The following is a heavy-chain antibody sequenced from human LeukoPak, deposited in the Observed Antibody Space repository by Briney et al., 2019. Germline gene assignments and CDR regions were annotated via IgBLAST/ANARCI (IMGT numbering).Heavy chain of an antibody. J-gene: IGHJ2*01. CDR1: GGSISSGGYY. Sequence: SETLSLTCTVSGGSISSGGYYWSWIRQPPGKGLEWIGYIYHSGSTNYNPSLKSRVTISVDTSKNQFSLKLSSVTAADTAVYYCASTMTYWYFDLWGRGTLVTVSS. CDR3: ASTMTYWYFDL. V-gene: IGHV4-30-2*01. CDR2: IYHSGST. D-gene: IGHD2-2*01.